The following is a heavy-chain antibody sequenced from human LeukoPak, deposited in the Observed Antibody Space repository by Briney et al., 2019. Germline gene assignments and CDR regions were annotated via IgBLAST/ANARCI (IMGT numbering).Heavy chain of an antibody. CDR2: ISGSGGST. V-gene: IGHV3-23*01. J-gene: IGHJ3*02. D-gene: IGHD5-24*01. CDR1: GFTFSSYA. Sequence: GGSLRLSCAASGFTFSSYAMSWVRQAPGKGLEWVSAISGSGGSTYYADSVKGRFTISRDNSKNTLYLQMNSLRAEDTAVYYCAQGEMATMKTQINGNAFDIWGQGTMVTVSS. CDR3: AQGEMATMKTQINGNAFDI.